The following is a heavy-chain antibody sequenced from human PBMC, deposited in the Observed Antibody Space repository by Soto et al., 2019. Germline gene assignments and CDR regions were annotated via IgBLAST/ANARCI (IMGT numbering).Heavy chain of an antibody. CDR1: GGSISSGGYH. CDR2: IYYSGST. V-gene: IGHV4-31*03. CDR3: ARGKNWFDP. Sequence: PSNTLSLTCTVSGGSISSGGYHWSWIRQHPGKGLEWIGYIYYSGSTYYNPSLKSRVTISVDTSKNQFSLKLSSVTAADTAVYYCARGKNWFDPWGQGTLVTGSS. J-gene: IGHJ5*02.